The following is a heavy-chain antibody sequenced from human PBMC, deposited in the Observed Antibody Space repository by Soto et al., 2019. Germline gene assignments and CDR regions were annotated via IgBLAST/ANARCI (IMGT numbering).Heavy chain of an antibody. CDR2: ISGSGGST. J-gene: IGHJ3*02. Sequence: GGSLRLSCAASGFTFSSYAMSWVRQAPGKGLEWVSAISGSGGSTYYADSVKGRFTISRDNSKNTLYLQMNSLRAEDTAVYYCAKYPTPPNYFVGDCSPVGAFDIWGQGTMVTGSS. CDR3: AKYPTPPNYFVGDCSPVGAFDI. CDR1: GFTFSSYA. V-gene: IGHV3-23*01. D-gene: IGHD2-21*02.